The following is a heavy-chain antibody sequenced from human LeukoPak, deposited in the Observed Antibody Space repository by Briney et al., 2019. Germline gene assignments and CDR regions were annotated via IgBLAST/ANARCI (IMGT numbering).Heavy chain of an antibody. CDR1: GLTFSGYW. CDR3: ARGSGDY. V-gene: IGHV3-7*04. CDR2: IKPDGSEK. J-gene: IGHJ4*02. Sequence: GSLRLSCAASGLTFSGYWMNWVRQAPGKGLEWVASIKPDGSEKYYVDSVKGRFTISRDNAKKSLYLQMTSLRDEDTAVYYCARGSGDYSGQGTLVTVSS.